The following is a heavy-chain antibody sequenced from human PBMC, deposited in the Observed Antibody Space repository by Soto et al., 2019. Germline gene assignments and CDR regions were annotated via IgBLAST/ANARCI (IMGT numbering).Heavy chain of an antibody. CDR2: ISAYNGNT. J-gene: IGHJ3*02. Sequence: GASVKVSCKASGYTFTSYGISWVRQAPGQGLEWMGWISAYNGNTNYAQKLQGRVTMTTDTSTSTAYMELRSLRSDDTAVYYCARVSWFGTRGNDAFDIWGQGTMVTVSS. D-gene: IGHD3-10*01. V-gene: IGHV1-18*01. CDR1: GYTFTSYG. CDR3: ARVSWFGTRGNDAFDI.